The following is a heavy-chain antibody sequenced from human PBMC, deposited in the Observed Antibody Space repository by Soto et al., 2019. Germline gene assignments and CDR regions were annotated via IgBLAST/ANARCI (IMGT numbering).Heavy chain of an antibody. CDR2: IYHSGST. D-gene: IGHD3-22*01. Sequence: ILSPTGAVYGGSMSSGGYSWSWLRQPPGKGLEWIGYIYHSGSTYDNPSLKSRVTISVDRSKNQFSLKLSYVTAADTAVYYGAREERYYDSSGYYYYFDYWGQGTMVTVSS. CDR1: GGSMSSGGYS. V-gene: IGHV4-30-2*01. J-gene: IGHJ4*02. CDR3: AREERYYDSSGYYYYFDY.